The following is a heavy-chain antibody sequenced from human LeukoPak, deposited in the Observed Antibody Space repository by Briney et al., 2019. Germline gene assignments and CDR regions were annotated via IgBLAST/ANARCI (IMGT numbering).Heavy chain of an antibody. Sequence: SETLSLTCTVSGASIRTNGYYWGWVRQSPGKGLEYIGSIYYSGITYYNPSLRSRATISVDTSMSQFSLRLTSVSAADTAVYYCGRDIRSGSYFDFWGQGTLVTASS. CDR1: GASIRTNGYY. J-gene: IGHJ4*02. CDR2: IYYSGIT. CDR3: GRDIRSGSYFDF. D-gene: IGHD1-26*01. V-gene: IGHV4-39*07.